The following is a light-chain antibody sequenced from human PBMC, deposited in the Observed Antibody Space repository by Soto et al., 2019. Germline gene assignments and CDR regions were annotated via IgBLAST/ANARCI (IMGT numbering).Light chain of an antibody. CDR1: QSVSNSY. CDR2: GAS. CDR3: QQYGTTRIT. J-gene: IGKJ5*01. Sequence: EIVLTQSPGTLSLSPGEGATLSCRASQSVSNSYLAWYQQKPGQAPRLLMYGASNRATGIPDRFSGSGSETNFTLTISRLEPEEFAVYYCQQYGTTRITFGQGTRLEIK. V-gene: IGKV3-20*01.